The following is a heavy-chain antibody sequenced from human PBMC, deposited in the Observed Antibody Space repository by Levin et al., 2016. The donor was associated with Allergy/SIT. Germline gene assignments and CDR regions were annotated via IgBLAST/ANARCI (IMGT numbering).Heavy chain of an antibody. CDR1: GFTFSSYS. J-gene: IGHJ4*02. CDR2: ISSSSSYI. Sequence: GGSLRLSCAASGFTFSSYSMNWVRQAPGKGLEWVSSISSSSSYIYYADSVKGRFTISRDNAKNSLYLQMNSLRAEDTAVYYCARDGASSSSPFDYWGQGTLVTVSS. V-gene: IGHV3-21*01. D-gene: IGHD6-13*01. CDR3: ARDGASSSSPFDY.